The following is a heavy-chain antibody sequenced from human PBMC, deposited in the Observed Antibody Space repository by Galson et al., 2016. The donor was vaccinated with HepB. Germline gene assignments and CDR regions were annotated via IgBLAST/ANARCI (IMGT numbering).Heavy chain of an antibody. V-gene: IGHV1-2*02. D-gene: IGHD1-14*01. CDR1: GYRFTGNY. J-gene: IGHJ5*02. CDR3: ARVPGPLLNLGPFDP. Sequence: SVKVSCKASGYRFTGNYMHWVRQAPGQGLEWMGWINPNSGGTTYAKKFQGRVTMTRDMSISTAYMELIGLTSDDTAVYYCARVPGPLLNLGPFDPWGQGTRVTVSS. CDR2: INPNSGGT.